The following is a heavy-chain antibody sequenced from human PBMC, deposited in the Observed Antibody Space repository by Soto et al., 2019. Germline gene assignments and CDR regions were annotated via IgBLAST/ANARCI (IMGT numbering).Heavy chain of an antibody. CDR3: ARLSYYYDTAMATLPNGPQDY. V-gene: IGHV4-39*01. Sequence: SETLSLTCTVSGGSISSSSYYWGWIRQPPGKGLEWIGSIHYSGSTYYNPSLKSRVTISVDTSKNQFSLKLSSVTAADTAVYYFARLSYYYDTAMATLPNGPQDYWGQGALVTVSS. CDR2: IHYSGST. J-gene: IGHJ4*02. D-gene: IGHD5-18*01. CDR1: GGSISSSSYY.